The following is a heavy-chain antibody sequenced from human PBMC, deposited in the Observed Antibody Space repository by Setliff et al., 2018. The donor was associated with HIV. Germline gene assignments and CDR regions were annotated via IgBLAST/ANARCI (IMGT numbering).Heavy chain of an antibody. Sequence: GGSLRLSCAASGFTFSSYGMHWVRQAPGKGLEWVAVIWYDGSNKYYADSVKGRFTISRDNSKNTLYLQMNSLRAEDTAVYYCAKAGWELLSSFQHWGQGTLVTVS. D-gene: IGHD1-26*01. J-gene: IGHJ1*01. CDR2: IWYDGSNK. CDR1: GFTFSSYG. CDR3: AKAGWELLSSFQH. V-gene: IGHV3-33*06.